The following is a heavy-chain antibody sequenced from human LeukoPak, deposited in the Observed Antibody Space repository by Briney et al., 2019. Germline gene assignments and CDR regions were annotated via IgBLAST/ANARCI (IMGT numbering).Heavy chain of an antibody. D-gene: IGHD1-26*01. CDR2: INPNSGGT. J-gene: IGHJ4*02. CDR3: ARDKGVGAYFDY. V-gene: IGHV1-2*02. CDR1: GYTFTGYY. Sequence: ASVKVSCKASGYTFTGYYMHWVRQAPGQGLEWMGWINPNSGGTNYAQKFQGRVTMTRDTSISTAYMELSRLRSDGTAVYYCARDKGVGAYFDYWGQGTLVTVSS.